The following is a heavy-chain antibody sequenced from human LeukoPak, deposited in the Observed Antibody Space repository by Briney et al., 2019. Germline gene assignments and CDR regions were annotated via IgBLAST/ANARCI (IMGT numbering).Heavy chain of an antibody. V-gene: IGHV4-59*08. CDR2: IYNSGTT. J-gene: IGHJ6*02. Sequence: SETLSLTCTVSGGSISGYYWSWIRQPPGKGLEWIGYIYNSGTTNYSPSLKSRVTMSVDTSNNQFSLKLRSLTAADTAVYYCARLGRITMIRGTPDYYHSMDVWGQGTTVTVSS. D-gene: IGHD3-10*01. CDR1: GGSISGYY. CDR3: ARLGRITMIRGTPDYYHSMDV.